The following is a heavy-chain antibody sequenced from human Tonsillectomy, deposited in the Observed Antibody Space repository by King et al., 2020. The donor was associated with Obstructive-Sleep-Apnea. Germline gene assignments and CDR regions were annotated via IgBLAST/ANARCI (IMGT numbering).Heavy chain of an antibody. CDR1: GGSISSSYYY. CDR2: FYYNGNT. Sequence: VQLQESGPGLVKPSGTLSLTCTVSGGSISSSYYYWGWIRQPPGKGLEWIGSFYYNGNTYYNPSLKSRVTISVDTSKNQFSLKLSSATAADTAVYYCARELGGWHFFDSWGQGTLVTVSS. J-gene: IGHJ4*02. V-gene: IGHV4-39*07. CDR3: ARELGGWHFFDS. D-gene: IGHD6-19*01.